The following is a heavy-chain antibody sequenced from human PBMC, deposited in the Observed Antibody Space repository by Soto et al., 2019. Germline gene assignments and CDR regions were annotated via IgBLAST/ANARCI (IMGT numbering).Heavy chain of an antibody. CDR2: MNPNSGNT. Sequence: ASVKVSCKASGYTFTSYDINWVRQATGQGLEWMGWMNPNSGNTGYAQKFQGRVTMTRNTSISTAYMELSSLRSEDTAVYYCARDGNDFWSGYYTGIWKYYDYYYMDVWGKGTTVTVSS. J-gene: IGHJ6*03. V-gene: IGHV1-8*01. D-gene: IGHD3-3*01. CDR3: ARDGNDFWSGYYTGIWKYYDYYYMDV. CDR1: GYTFTSYD.